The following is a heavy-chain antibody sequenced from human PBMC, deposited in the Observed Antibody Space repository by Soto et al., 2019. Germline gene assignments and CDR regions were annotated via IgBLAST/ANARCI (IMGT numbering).Heavy chain of an antibody. CDR2: ISGSGGTT. CDR1: GFTFSSYA. V-gene: IGHV3-23*01. CDR3: AKPPYSSSSYYYYGMDV. D-gene: IGHD6-6*01. J-gene: IGHJ6*02. Sequence: EVQLLESGGGLVQPGGSLRPSCAASGFTFSSYAMTWVRQAPGKGLEWVSAISGSGGTTYHADSVKGRFTISRDNSKNTLYLQMNSLRAEDAAVYYCAKPPYSSSSYYYYGMDVWGQGTTVTVSS.